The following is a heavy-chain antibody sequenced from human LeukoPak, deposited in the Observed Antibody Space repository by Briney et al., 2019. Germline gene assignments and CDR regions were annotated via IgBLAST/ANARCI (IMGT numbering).Heavy chain of an antibody. CDR2: INHSGST. J-gene: IGHJ6*02. CDR1: GGSFSGYY. Sequence: SSETLSLTCAVYGGSFSGYYWSWIRQPPGKGLEWIGEINHSGSTNYNPSLKSRVTISVDTSKNQFSLKLSSVTAADTAVYYCARENYYDSSGYYSGYYYGMDVWGQGTTVTVSS. CDR3: ARENYYDSSGYYSGYYYGMDV. D-gene: IGHD3-22*01. V-gene: IGHV4-34*01.